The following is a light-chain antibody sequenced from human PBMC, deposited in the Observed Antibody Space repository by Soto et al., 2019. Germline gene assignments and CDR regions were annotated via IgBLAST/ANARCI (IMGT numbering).Light chain of an antibody. Sequence: QSVLTQPPSASGTPGQRVTISCSGSSSNIGSNYVYWYQQLPGTAPKLLIYRNNQRPSGVPDRFSGSKSGTSASLAISGLRSEDEADYRCAAWDDSLSGYVVFGGGTKLTVL. CDR1: SSNIGSNY. CDR3: AAWDDSLSGYVV. CDR2: RNN. J-gene: IGLJ2*01. V-gene: IGLV1-47*01.